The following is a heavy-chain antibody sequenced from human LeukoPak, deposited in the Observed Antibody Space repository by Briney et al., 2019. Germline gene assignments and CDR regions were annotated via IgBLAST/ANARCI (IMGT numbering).Heavy chain of an antibody. Sequence: GGSLRLSCAASGFTVSSYGMHWVRQAPGKGLEWVAVISYDGSNKYYADSVKGRFTISRDNSKNTLYLQMNSLRAEDTAIYYCARDHDFWSGYYEGGSFGYWGQGTLVTVSS. CDR2: ISYDGSNK. V-gene: IGHV3-30*03. J-gene: IGHJ4*02. D-gene: IGHD3-3*01. CDR1: GFTVSSYG. CDR3: ARDHDFWSGYYEGGSFGY.